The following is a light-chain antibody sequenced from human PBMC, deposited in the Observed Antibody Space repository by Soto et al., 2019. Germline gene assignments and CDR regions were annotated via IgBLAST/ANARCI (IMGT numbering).Light chain of an antibody. CDR2: DVS. J-gene: IGLJ2*01. Sequence: QSALTQPRSVSGSPGQSVTISCTGTSSDVGGYNYVSWYQQHPGKAPKLMINDVSKRPSGVPDRFSGSKSGNTASLTISGLQAEDEADYYCCSYAGSYTFELVFGGGTKLTVL. CDR1: SSDVGGYNY. CDR3: CSYAGSYTFELV. V-gene: IGLV2-11*01.